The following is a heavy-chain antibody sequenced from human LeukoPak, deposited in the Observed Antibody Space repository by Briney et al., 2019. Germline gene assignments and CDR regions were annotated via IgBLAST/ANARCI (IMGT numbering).Heavy chain of an antibody. CDR2: FDPEDGET. CDR3: ATDHHSSGWYNY. Sequence: ASVKVSCKVSGYTLTELSMHWVRQAPGKGLEWMGGFDPEDGETIYAQKFQGRVTMTEDTSTDTAYMELSSLRSEDTAVYYCATDHHSSGWYNYWGQGTLVTVSS. V-gene: IGHV1-24*01. D-gene: IGHD6-19*01. J-gene: IGHJ4*02. CDR1: GYTLTELS.